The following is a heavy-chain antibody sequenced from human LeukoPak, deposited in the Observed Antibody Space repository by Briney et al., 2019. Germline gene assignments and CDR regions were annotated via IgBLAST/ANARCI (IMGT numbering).Heavy chain of an antibody. Sequence: SETLSLTCAVSGGSINSYYCSWIRQPPGKRLEWIGYIYYSGSTNYNPSLKSRITISVDTSKNQFSLKLSSETAADTAVYYCARHFAFSYYYLHVGGKGTTVTVSS. J-gene: IGHJ6*03. CDR3: ARHFAFSYYYLHV. V-gene: IGHV4-59*08. CDR2: IYYSGST. CDR1: GGSINSYY.